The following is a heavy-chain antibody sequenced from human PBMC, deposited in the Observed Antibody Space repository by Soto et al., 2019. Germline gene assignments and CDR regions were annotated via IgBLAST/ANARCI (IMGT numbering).Heavy chain of an antibody. CDR3: ARGVDAGVDV. V-gene: IGHV1-8*01. Sequence: QVQLVQSGAEVTKPGASVKVSCKASGYTFTSYDINWVRQATGQGLEWMGWMSPNSGATGYAQKFQGRVTMTRDTSTSTAYMELSNLRSEDTAIYDGARGVDAGVDVWGQGSTVTVSS. CDR2: MSPNSGAT. D-gene: IGHD1-1*01. J-gene: IGHJ6*02. CDR1: GYTFTSYD.